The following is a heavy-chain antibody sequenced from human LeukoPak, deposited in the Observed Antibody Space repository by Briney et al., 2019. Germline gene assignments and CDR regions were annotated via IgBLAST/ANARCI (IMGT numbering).Heavy chain of an antibody. Sequence: GGSLRLSCAVSGFNFSTYAMMWVRQTPGRGLEWVSTIGQIDNTYYADSVKGRFTISRDTSKNTLYLQMNSLRGEDTAIYFCAKYSRTGDPFDYWGQGTLVAVSS. CDR3: AKYSRTGDPFDY. D-gene: IGHD7-27*01. CDR1: GFNFSTYA. J-gene: IGHJ4*02. V-gene: IGHV3-23*01. CDR2: IGQIDNT.